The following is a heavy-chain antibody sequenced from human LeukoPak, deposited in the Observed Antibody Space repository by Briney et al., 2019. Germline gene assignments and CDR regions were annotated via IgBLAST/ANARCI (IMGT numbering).Heavy chain of an antibody. CDR2: IKQDGSEK. CDR1: GFTFSDYW. J-gene: IGHJ4*02. V-gene: IGHV3-7*01. Sequence: GGSLRLSCAASGFTFSDYWMSWVRQAPGKGLEWVANIKQDGSEKYYVDSVKGRFTISRDNAKNSLYLQMNSLRAEDTAVYYCARDSTVTTCDYWGQGTLVTVSS. D-gene: IGHD4-17*01. CDR3: ARDSTVTTCDY.